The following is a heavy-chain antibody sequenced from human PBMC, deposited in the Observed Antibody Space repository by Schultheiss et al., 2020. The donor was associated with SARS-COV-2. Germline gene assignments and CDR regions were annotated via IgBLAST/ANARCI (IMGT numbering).Heavy chain of an antibody. CDR2: ISAYNGNT. D-gene: IGHD3-10*01. V-gene: IGHV1-18*01. J-gene: IGHJ4*02. Sequence: ASVKVSCKASGGTFSSYAISWVRQAPGQGLEWMGWISAYNGNTNYAQKLQGRVTMTTDTSTSTAYMELRSLRSDDTAVYYCARGRNYYGSGSYNYWGQGTLVTVSS. CDR3: ARGRNYYGSGSYNY. CDR1: GGTFSSYA.